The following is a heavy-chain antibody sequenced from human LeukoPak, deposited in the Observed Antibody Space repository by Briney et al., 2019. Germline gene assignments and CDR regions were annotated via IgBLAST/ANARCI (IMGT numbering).Heavy chain of an antibody. V-gene: IGHV1-2*04. J-gene: IGHJ4*02. CDR3: ARDGGYSYGGGDY. CDR2: INPNSGGT. CDR1: GYTFTGYY. Sequence: GASVKVSCKASGYTFTGYYMHWVRQAPGQGLEWMGWINPNSGGTNYAQKFQGWVTMTTDTSTSTAYMELRSLRSDDTAVHYCARDGGYSYGGGDYWGQGTLVTVSS. D-gene: IGHD5-18*01.